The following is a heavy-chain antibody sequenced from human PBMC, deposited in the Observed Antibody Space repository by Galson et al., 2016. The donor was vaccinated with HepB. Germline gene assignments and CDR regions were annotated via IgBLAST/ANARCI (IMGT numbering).Heavy chain of an antibody. CDR2: VYSNDDK. J-gene: IGHJ4*02. CDR1: GVSLNNNAMA. CDR3: AHSKRLGLFTLFDS. V-gene: IGHV2-5*01. Sequence: PALVKPTQTLTLTCTLSGVSLNNNAMAVGWIRQPPGKALEWLALVYSNDDKRYSPSLRSRLTITRDTSKNQVVLTMTNLDPLDTPTYFCAHSKRLGLFTLFDSWGQGTLVTVSS. D-gene: IGHD1-1*01.